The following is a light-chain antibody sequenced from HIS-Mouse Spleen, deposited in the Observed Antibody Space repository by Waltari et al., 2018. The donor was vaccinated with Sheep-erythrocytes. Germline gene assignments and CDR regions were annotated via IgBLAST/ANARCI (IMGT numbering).Light chain of an antibody. Sequence: QSALTQPASVSGSPGQSITISCTGTSSDVGGYNYVSWYQQHPGKAPKLMIYEVSNRPSGVSTRFSGSKAGNTASLTISGLQAEDKADYYCSSYTSSSTQVFGGGTKLTVL. CDR2: EVS. CDR1: SSDVGGYNY. CDR3: SSYTSSSTQV. V-gene: IGLV2-14*01. J-gene: IGLJ2*01.